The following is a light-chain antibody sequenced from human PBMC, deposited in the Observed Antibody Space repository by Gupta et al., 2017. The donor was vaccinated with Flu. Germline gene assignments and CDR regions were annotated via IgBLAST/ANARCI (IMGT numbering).Light chain of an antibody. CDR2: GAS. J-gene: IGKJ2*03. CDR1: KSVSSSY. V-gene: IGKV3-20*01. Sequence: IVLTQSPGTLSLSPGERATLSGRARKSVSSSYLAWYQQKPGQAPRLIIYGASSRTTGSPERLGGGGLGTEFTLTNSSREHEDFAVADGQQDGSSPGSFGKGTTLEIK. CDR3: QQDGSSPGS.